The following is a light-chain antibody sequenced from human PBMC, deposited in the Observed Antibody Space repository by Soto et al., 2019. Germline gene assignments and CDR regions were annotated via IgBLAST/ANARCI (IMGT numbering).Light chain of an antibody. CDR3: HQYNNWPPWT. J-gene: IGKJ1*01. V-gene: IGKV3-15*01. Sequence: EIVMTQSPATLSVSPGGRATLSCRASQSVSSNLAWYQQKPGQAPRLLIYGASIRATGIEARFSGSGSGTEFTLTISSLQSEDFAVYYCHQYNNWPPWTFGQGTKVEIK. CDR1: QSVSSN. CDR2: GAS.